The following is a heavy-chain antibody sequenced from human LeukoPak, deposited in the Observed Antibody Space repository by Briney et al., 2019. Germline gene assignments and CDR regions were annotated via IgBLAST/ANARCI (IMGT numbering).Heavy chain of an antibody. V-gene: IGHV3-23*01. CDR1: EFTFSSFA. Sequence: PGGSLRLSCAASEFTFSSFAMNWVRQAPGKGLEWVSGTSDSGTTTYYADSVKGRFTMSRDNSKKTLFLQIDSLRAEDTAVYYCAKGGSGFGFYYGMDVWGQGTTVTVSS. CDR2: TSDSGTTT. CDR3: AKGGSGFGFYYGMDV. D-gene: IGHD3-10*01. J-gene: IGHJ6*02.